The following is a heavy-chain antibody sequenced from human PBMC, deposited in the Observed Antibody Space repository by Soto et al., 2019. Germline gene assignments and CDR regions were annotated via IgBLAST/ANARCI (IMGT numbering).Heavy chain of an antibody. Sequence: QVQLVQSGAEVKKPGASVKVSCKASGYTFTSYAMPWVRQAPGQRLEWMGWINAGNGNTKYSQKFQGRVTITRDTAASTADMELSSRRSEDTAVYYCARSTMLGNWFDPWGQGTLVTVSS. CDR3: ARSTMLGNWFDP. J-gene: IGHJ5*02. V-gene: IGHV1-3*01. CDR1: GYTFTSYA. D-gene: IGHD2-2*01. CDR2: INAGNGNT.